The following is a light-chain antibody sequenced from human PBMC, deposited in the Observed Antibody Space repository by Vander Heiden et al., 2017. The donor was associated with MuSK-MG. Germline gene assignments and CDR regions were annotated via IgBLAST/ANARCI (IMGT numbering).Light chain of an antibody. CDR3: QQYDNFRGT. CDR2: DAS. Sequence: DIPMTQSPSSLSASVGDRVTITCQASQDISNSLNWYQQKPGKAPKLLIYDASFVDTGVPSRFSGSGSGTDFSLIINSLQPDDIATYYCQQYDNFRGTFGPGTKVDLK. V-gene: IGKV1-33*01. CDR1: QDISNS. J-gene: IGKJ3*01.